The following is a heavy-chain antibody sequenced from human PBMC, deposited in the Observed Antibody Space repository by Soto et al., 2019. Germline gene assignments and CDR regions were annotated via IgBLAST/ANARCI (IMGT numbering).Heavy chain of an antibody. V-gene: IGHV3-30*18. D-gene: IGHD6-19*01. J-gene: IGHJ4*02. CDR2: ISHDGSNK. CDR3: AKSVIAVAGYLSFFDY. Sequence: QVQLVESGGGVVQPGRSLRLSCAASGYTFSTYAMHWVRQAPGKGLEWVAVISHDGSNKYYVDSVKGRFTISRDNSKNTLYLQMNSLRAEDTGVYYWAKSVIAVAGYLSFFDYWGQGTLVTVSS. CDR1: GYTFSTYA.